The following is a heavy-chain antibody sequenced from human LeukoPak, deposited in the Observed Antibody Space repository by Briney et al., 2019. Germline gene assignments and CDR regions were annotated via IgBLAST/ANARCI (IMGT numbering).Heavy chain of an antibody. CDR1: GFTFSSYS. CDR3: ARELVRGAWYFDL. Sequence: PWGSLRLSCAASGFTFSSYSMNWVRPAPGKVLEWVSSISSSSSYIYYADSVKGRFTISRDNAKNSLYLQMNSLRAEDTAVYYCARELVRGAWYFDLWGRGTLVTVSS. CDR2: ISSSSSYI. J-gene: IGHJ2*01. V-gene: IGHV3-21*01. D-gene: IGHD3-10*01.